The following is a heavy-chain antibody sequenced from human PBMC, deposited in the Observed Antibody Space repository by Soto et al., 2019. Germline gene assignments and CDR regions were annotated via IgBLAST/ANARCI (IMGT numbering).Heavy chain of an antibody. Sequence: SETLSLTCTVSGGSISSYYWSWIRQPPGKGLEWIGYIYYSGSTNYNPSLKSRVTISVDTSKNQFSLKLSSVTAADTAVYYCARGIRDYNWNYGNKYYFDYWGQGTLVTVSS. CDR1: GGSISSYY. J-gene: IGHJ4*02. D-gene: IGHD1-7*01. CDR3: ARGIRDYNWNYGNKYYFDY. CDR2: IYYSGST. V-gene: IGHV4-59*01.